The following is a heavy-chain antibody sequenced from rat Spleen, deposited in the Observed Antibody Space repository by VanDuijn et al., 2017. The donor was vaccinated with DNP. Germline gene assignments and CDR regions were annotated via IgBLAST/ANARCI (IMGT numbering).Heavy chain of an antibody. J-gene: IGHJ2*01. CDR3: TTTHYYDGWFPFDY. CDR1: GFTFRRWP. V-gene: IGHV5-46*01. Sequence: EVQLVESGGGLVQPGRSMKLSCVASGFTFRRWPMAWVRQAPTKGLELVAYISSGGGTIYYRDSVRGRFTISRDYAKSTLYLQMDSLRSEDTATYYCTTTHYYDGWFPFDYWGQGVMVTVSS. D-gene: IGHD1-12*02. CDR2: ISSGGGTI.